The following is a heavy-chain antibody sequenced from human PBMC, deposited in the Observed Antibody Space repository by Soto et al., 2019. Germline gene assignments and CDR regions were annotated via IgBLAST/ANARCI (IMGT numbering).Heavy chain of an antibody. V-gene: IGHV4-34*01. CDR1: GWSIFGYY. CDR3: ARGRLFITIFGVVKGDIVWFDP. Sequence: LQMISDTCAFDGWSIFGYYWSWISQHTGKGLEWIGEINHSGSTNYNPSLKSRVTISVDTSKNQFSLKLSSVTAADTAVYYCARGRLFITIFGVVKGDIVWFDPWGQGTLVTVS. J-gene: IGHJ5*02. D-gene: IGHD3-3*01. CDR2: INHSGST.